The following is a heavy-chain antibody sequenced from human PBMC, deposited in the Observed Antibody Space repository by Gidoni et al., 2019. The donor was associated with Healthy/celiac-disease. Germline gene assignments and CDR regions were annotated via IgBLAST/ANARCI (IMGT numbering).Heavy chain of an antibody. J-gene: IGHJ3*02. CDR2: ISSRSSTI. V-gene: IGHV3-48*01. CDR3: ARVVKYYDSSGYYWGAFDI. CDR1: GFTFSSYS. Sequence: EVQLVVSGGGLVQPGGSLRLSCAAYGFTFSSYSMNWVRQAPGKGLGWVSYISSRSSTIYYADSVKGRFTISRDNAKNSLYLQMNSLRAEDTAVYYCARVVKYYDSSGYYWGAFDIWGQGTMVTVSS. D-gene: IGHD3-22*01.